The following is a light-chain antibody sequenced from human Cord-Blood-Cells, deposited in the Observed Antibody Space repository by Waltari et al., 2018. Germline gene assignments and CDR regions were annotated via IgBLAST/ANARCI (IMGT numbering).Light chain of an antibody. CDR1: QGISSY. J-gene: IGKJ2*01. Sequence: AIRMTQSPSSFSASTGDRVTITCRASQGISSYLAWYQQKPGKAPKLLIYAASTLQSGVPSRLSSSGSGTDFILTISCLQSEDVATYYCQQYYSYPYTFGQGTKLEIK. CDR3: QQYYSYPYT. CDR2: AAS. V-gene: IGKV1-8*01.